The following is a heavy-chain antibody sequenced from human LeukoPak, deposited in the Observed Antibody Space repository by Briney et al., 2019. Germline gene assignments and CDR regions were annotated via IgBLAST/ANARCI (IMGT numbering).Heavy chain of an antibody. CDR1: GGSISSYY. V-gene: IGHV4-59*01. J-gene: IGHJ6*03. CDR3: ARTTVTTRYYYYMDV. CDR2: IYYSGST. Sequence: TPSETLSLTCTVSGGSISSYYWSWIRQPPGKGLEWIGYIYYSGSTNYNPSLKSRVTISVDTSKNQFSLKLSFVTAADTAVYYCARTTVTTRYYYYMDVWGKGTTVTVSS. D-gene: IGHD4-17*01.